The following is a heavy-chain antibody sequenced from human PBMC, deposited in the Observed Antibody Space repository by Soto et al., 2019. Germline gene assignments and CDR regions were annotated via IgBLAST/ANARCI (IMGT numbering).Heavy chain of an antibody. Sequence: PGGSLRLSCAASGFTFSNYVMSWVRQAPGKGLEWVSSISGSGGSTYYADSVKGRFTISRDNSKNTLYLQMNSLRAEDTAVYYCAKVGSSGWYAYGMDVWGQGTTVTVSS. CDR3: AKVGSSGWYAYGMDV. CDR1: GFTFSNYV. D-gene: IGHD6-19*01. CDR2: ISGSGGST. V-gene: IGHV3-23*01. J-gene: IGHJ6*02.